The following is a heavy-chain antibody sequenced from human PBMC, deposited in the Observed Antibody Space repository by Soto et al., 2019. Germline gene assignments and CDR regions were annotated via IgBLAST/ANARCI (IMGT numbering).Heavy chain of an antibody. Sequence: GGSLRLSCAASAFTFSSYAMAWVRQAPGKGLEWVSSIAGSGGDISYADSVKGRFTISRDNSKNTLYLQMDSLRAEDTAIYYRARESEDLTSNFDYWGQGTLVTVSS. CDR2: IAGSGGDI. CDR1: AFTFSSYA. J-gene: IGHJ4*02. V-gene: IGHV3-23*01. CDR3: ARESEDLTSNFDY.